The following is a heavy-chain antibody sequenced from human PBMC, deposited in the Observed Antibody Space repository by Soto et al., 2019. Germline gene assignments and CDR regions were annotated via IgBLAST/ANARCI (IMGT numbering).Heavy chain of an antibody. D-gene: IGHD2-15*01. CDR3: VRRPVGGVVDP. V-gene: IGHV4-39*01. CDR2: ISYSGST. J-gene: IGHJ5*02. CDR1: GGSISSSGYY. Sequence: QLQLQESGPGLVKPSETLSLTCSVSGGSISSSGYYWGWIRQPPGKGLEWIGSISYSGSTYYNPSLKSRVTIFADTSKNQFSLKLSSVTAAATAVYYCVRRPVGGVVDPWGQGTLVTVSS.